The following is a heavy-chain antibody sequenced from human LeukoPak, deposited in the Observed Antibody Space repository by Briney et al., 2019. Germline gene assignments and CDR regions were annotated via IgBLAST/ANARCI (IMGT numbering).Heavy chain of an antibody. J-gene: IGHJ4*02. Sequence: SETLSLTCAVYGGSISGFYYTWIRQPPGKGLEWIGEIDHSGDTNYNPSLKSRATISIDTSKSQVFLKVTSVTAADAALYYCARGSPFQEWGQRTLVTVSS. CDR2: IDHSGDT. CDR3: ARGSPFQE. CDR1: GGSISGFY. V-gene: IGHV4-34*01.